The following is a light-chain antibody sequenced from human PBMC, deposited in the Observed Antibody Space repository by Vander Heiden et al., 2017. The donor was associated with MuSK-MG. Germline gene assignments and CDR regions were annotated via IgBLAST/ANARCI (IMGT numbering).Light chain of an antibody. V-gene: IGLV3-1*01. Sequence: SYELTQPPSVSVSPGQPARITCSGAQLGDKYACWFQQRPGQSPLLVIYQDTKRPAGIPERFSGSNSGNTATLTISGTQAKDEADYDCQAWDDSTVVFGGGTKLTVL. CDR3: QAWDDSTVV. CDR2: QDT. J-gene: IGLJ2*01. CDR1: QLGDKY.